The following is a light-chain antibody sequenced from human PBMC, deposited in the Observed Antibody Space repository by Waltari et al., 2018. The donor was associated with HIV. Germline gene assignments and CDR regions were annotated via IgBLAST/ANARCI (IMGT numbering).Light chain of an antibody. J-gene: IGLJ2*01. Sequence: QAVVPQEPSLTVSPGGTLTLTCAASTGPVTSDHYPSWFHQQPGQAPRPLIYDTNNKYSSPPARCPASLRGGKGALTLSDVQPEDEGDYYCLLYFRGAQVRVFGGGTRLTVL. CDR1: TGPVTSDHY. CDR3: LLYFRGAQVRV. CDR2: DTN. V-gene: IGLV7-43*01.